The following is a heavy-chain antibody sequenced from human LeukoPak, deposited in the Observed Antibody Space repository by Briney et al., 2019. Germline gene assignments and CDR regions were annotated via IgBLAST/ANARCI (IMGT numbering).Heavy chain of an antibody. J-gene: IGHJ5*02. CDR3: ARAKGRSSSPALYWIDP. V-gene: IGHV4-31*03. Sequence: SETLSLTCTVSGGSISSGGFYWSWIRQLPGKGLEWIGYIYYSGSTYHNPSLKSRLTMPIDTSKNQFSLKLSSVTAADTAVYYCARAKGRSSSPALYWIDPWGQGTLVTASS. D-gene: IGHD6-13*01. CDR2: IYYSGST. CDR1: GGSISSGGFY.